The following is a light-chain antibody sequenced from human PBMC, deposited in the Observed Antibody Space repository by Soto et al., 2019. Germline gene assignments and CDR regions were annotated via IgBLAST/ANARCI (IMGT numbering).Light chain of an antibody. CDR2: DNL. Sequence: QSVLTQSPSVSAAPGQTVSISCSGTSSNIENNYVSWYQVLPKTAPKLLIYDNLKRPSGIPDRFSGSKSGTSATLVITGLQTGDEADYYCGTWESSRNWVFGGGTKLTVL. J-gene: IGLJ3*02. CDR3: GTWESSRNWV. CDR1: SSNIENNY. V-gene: IGLV1-51*01.